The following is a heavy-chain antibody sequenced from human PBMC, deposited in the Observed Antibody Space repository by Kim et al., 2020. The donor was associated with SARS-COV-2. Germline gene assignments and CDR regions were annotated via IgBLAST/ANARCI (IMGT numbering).Heavy chain of an antibody. Sequence: ITAQKFQGRFTMTEDTSPDTAYMELSSLRSEDTAVYYCATFIAAGYGMDVWGQGTTVNVSS. J-gene: IGHJ6*01. D-gene: IGHD6-13*01. V-gene: IGHV1-24*01. CDR3: ATFIAAGYGMDV.